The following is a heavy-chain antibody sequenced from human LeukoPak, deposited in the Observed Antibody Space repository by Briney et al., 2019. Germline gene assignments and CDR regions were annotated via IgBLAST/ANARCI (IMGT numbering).Heavy chain of an antibody. D-gene: IGHD5-12*01. CDR2: IYSGGST. CDR1: GFTLSSNY. Sequence: PGGSLRLSCAASGFTLSSNYMSWVRQAPGKGLEWVSVIYSGGSTYYADSVKGRFTISRDNSKNTLYLQMNSLRAEDTAVYYCARAEDGYNQFFDYWGQGTLVTVSS. V-gene: IGHV3-66*01. J-gene: IGHJ4*02. CDR3: ARAEDGYNQFFDY.